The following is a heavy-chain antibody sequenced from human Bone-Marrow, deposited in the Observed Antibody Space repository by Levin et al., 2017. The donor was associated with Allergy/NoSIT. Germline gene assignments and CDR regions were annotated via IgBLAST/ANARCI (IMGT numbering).Heavy chain of an antibody. Sequence: GESLKISCAASGFTFSSYGMHWVRQAPGKGLEWVAVISYDGSNKYYADSVKGRFTISRDNSKNTLYLQMNSLRAEDTAVYYCAKEWGSGWYVVTANEAHYFDYWGQGTLVTVSS. CDR1: GFTFSSYG. J-gene: IGHJ4*02. CDR3: AKEWGSGWYVVTANEAHYFDY. D-gene: IGHD6-19*01. CDR2: ISYDGSNK. V-gene: IGHV3-30*18.